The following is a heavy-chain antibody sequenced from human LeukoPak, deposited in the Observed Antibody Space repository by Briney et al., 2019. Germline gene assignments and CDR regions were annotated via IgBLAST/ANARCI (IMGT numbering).Heavy chain of an antibody. CDR3: ARGGRGSSWYEK. J-gene: IGHJ4*02. V-gene: IGHV3-74*01. Sequence: GGSLRLSCAASGFTFSSYWMHWVRRAPGKGLLWVSRINTDGSSTTYADSVKGRFTISRDNAKNTLYLQMNNLRAEDTAVYYCARGGRGSSWYEKWGQGTLVAVSS. CDR2: INTDGSST. D-gene: IGHD6-13*01. CDR1: GFTFSSYW.